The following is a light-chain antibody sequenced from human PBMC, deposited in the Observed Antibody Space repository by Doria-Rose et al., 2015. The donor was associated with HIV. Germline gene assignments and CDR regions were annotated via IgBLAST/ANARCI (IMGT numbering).Light chain of an antibody. CDR1: QSFSSTY. V-gene: IGKV3-20*01. Sequence: LTQSPGTLSLSPGERATLSCRASQSFSSTYLAWYQQKPGQAPSLLIYDGSTRATGISDRFSASGSGTDFTLTINRLEPEDFALYYCHQYGTSWTFGQGTKVVI. J-gene: IGKJ1*01. CDR3: HQYGTSWT. CDR2: DGS.